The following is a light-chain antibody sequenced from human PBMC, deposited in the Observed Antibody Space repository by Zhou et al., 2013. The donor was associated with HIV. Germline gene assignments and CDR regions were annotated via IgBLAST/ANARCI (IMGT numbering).Light chain of an antibody. Sequence: EIVLTQSPATLSLSPGERATLSCRASQSVSSYLAWYQQKPGQAPRLLIDDASNRATGIPARFSGSGSETEFTLTISSLQSEDFAVYYCQQYNNWPPMYTFGQGTKLEIK. V-gene: IGKV3-11*01. CDR3: QQYNNWPPMYT. J-gene: IGKJ2*01. CDR2: DAS. CDR1: QSVSSY.